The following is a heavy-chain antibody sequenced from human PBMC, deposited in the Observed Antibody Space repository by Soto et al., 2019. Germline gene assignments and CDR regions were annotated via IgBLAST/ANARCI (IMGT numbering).Heavy chain of an antibody. Sequence: GGSLRLSCAASGFPFSSYSMSWVRQAPGKGLEWVSAISGSGGSTYYADSVKGRFTISRDNSKNTLYLQMNSLRAEDTAVYYCAKDRTPYYYDSSGYPYYWGQGTLVTVSS. J-gene: IGHJ4*02. D-gene: IGHD3-22*01. CDR1: GFPFSSYS. V-gene: IGHV3-23*01. CDR2: ISGSGGST. CDR3: AKDRTPYYYDSSGYPYY.